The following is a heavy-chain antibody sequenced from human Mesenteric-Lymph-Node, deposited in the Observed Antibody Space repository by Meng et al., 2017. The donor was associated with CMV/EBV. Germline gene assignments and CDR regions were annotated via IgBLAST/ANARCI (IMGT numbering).Heavy chain of an antibody. J-gene: IGHJ3*01. Sequence: GGSLRLSCAASGFTFSRYSMNWVRQAPGKGLEWVSSIGSSGTYIYYGDSVKGRFTISRDNAKNSLSLLMTSLRAEGTALYYCAREYSSSSGRVFDVWGQGTMVTVSS. CDR2: IGSSGTYI. CDR3: AREYSSSSGRVFDV. D-gene: IGHD6-6*01. CDR1: GFTFSRYS. V-gene: IGHV3-21*01.